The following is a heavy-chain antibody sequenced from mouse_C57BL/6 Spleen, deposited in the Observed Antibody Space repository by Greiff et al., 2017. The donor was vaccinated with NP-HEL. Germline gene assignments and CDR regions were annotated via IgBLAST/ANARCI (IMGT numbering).Heavy chain of an antibody. Sequence: EVKVVESGGGLVKPGGSLKLSCAASGFTFSSYAMSWVRQTPEKRLEWVATISDGGSYTYYPDNVKGRFTISRDNAKNNLYLQMSHLKSEDTAMYYCAREGLPLAMDYWGQGTSVTVSS. D-gene: IGHD2-4*01. V-gene: IGHV5-4*01. CDR2: ISDGGSYT. CDR1: GFTFSSYA. CDR3: AREGLPLAMDY. J-gene: IGHJ4*01.